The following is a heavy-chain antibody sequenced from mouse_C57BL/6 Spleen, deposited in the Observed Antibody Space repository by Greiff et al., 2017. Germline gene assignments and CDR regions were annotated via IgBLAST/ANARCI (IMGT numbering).Heavy chain of an antibody. D-gene: IGHD1-1*01. Sequence: EVKLMESGGGLVKPGGSLKLSCAASGFTFSSYAMSWVRQTPEKRLEWVATISDGGSYTYYPDNVKGRFTISRDNAKNNLYLQMSHLKSEDTAMYYCARDGYYGSSPYAMDYWGQGTSVTVSS. CDR1: GFTFSSYA. CDR2: ISDGGSYT. CDR3: ARDGYYGSSPYAMDY. J-gene: IGHJ4*01. V-gene: IGHV5-4*01.